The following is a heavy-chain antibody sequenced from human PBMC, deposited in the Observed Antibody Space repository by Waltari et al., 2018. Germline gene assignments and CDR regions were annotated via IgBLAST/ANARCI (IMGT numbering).Heavy chain of an antibody. CDR1: GGSISSSSFY. V-gene: IGHV4-39*07. J-gene: IGHJ4*02. CDR2: IYYSGST. Sequence: QLQLQESGPGLVKPSETLSLTCTVSGGSISSSSFYWGWIRQPPGKGLEWIGSIYYSGSTYYNPSLKSRVTISVDTSKNQFSLKLSSVTAADTAVYYCARTSGYSSGWSYYFDYWGQGTLVTVSS. CDR3: ARTSGYSSGWSYYFDY. D-gene: IGHD6-19*01.